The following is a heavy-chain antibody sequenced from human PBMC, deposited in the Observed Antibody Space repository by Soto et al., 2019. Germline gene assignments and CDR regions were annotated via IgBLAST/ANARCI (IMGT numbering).Heavy chain of an antibody. CDR1: GYPFTTYG. CDR3: ARVMTTFGVVSKGPDH. CDR2: ISTYNGDT. Sequence: QVQLAQSGAEVKKPGASVKVSCKASGYPFTTYGISWVRQAPGQGLVWMGWISTYNGDTEDPKSLQGRVTMTRDTSTATAYMELRSLRSDDTAVYYCARVMTTFGVVSKGPDHWGQGTLVTVSS. V-gene: IGHV1-18*04. D-gene: IGHD3-3*01. J-gene: IGHJ4*02.